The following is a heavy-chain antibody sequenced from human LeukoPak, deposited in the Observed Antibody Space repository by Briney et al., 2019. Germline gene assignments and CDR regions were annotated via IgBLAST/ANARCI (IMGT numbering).Heavy chain of an antibody. CDR2: INPNSGGT. J-gene: IGHJ4*02. V-gene: IGHV1-2*02. Sequence: ASVKVSCKASGYTFTGYYMHWVRQAPGQGLEWMGWINPNSGGTNYAQKFQGRVTMTRDTSISTAYMELSRLRSDDTAVYYCARAQEYGDYNDYWGQGTLVTVSS. D-gene: IGHD4-17*01. CDR1: GYTFTGYY. CDR3: ARAQEYGDYNDY.